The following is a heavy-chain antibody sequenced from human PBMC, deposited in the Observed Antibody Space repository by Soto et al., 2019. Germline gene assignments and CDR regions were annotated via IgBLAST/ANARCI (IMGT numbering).Heavy chain of an antibody. Sequence: GGSLRLSCAASGFTFSSYAMSWVRQAPGKGLEWVSAISGSGGSTYYADSVKGRFTISRDNSKNTLYLQMNSLRAEDTAVYYCAKAPHYYGSGSYPYYYYYGMDVWGQGTTVTVSS. V-gene: IGHV3-23*01. D-gene: IGHD3-10*01. CDR3: AKAPHYYGSGSYPYYYYYGMDV. CDR2: ISGSGGST. J-gene: IGHJ6*02. CDR1: GFTFSSYA.